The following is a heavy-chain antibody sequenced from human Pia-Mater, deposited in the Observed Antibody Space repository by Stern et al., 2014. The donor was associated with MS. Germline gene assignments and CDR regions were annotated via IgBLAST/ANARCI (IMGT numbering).Heavy chain of an antibody. J-gene: IGHJ4*02. Sequence: QVQLQESGPGLVKPSGTLSLTCAVSGALINNSDWWSWVRQPPGKGLEWIAEIYHTGSTNYNPSLKGRVAMSVDKSRNQFSLKLKSVTAADTAVYYCARGGLYDCWGQGTLVTVSS. CDR1: GALINNSDW. V-gene: IGHV4-4*02. CDR3: ARGGLYDC. D-gene: IGHD3-16*01. CDR2: IYHTGST.